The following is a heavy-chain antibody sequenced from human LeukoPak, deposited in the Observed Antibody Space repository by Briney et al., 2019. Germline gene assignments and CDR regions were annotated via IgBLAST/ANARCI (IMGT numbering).Heavy chain of an antibody. Sequence: GGSLRLSCAASGFTFFNYGMHWVRQAPGKGLDWVAVIWNDGSYKYYADPVKSRFTISRDNPKNTLYLQMNSLRAEDTAIYYCAKVVQYTASTGTGLDYWGQGTLVTVSS. CDR2: IWNDGSYK. D-gene: IGHD6-13*01. V-gene: IGHV3-33*06. J-gene: IGHJ4*02. CDR1: GFTFFNYG. CDR3: AKVVQYTASTGTGLDY.